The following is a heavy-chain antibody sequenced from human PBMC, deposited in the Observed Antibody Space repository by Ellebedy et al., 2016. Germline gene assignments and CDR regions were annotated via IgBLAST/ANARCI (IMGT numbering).Heavy chain of an antibody. Sequence: GSLRLSXTVSGGSISSYYWSWIRQPPGKGLEWIGYIYYSGSTNYNPSLKSRVTISVDTSKNQFSLKLSSVTAADTAVYYCARVDATAFDYWGQGTLVTVSS. CDR3: ARVDATAFDY. J-gene: IGHJ4*02. CDR2: IYYSGST. V-gene: IGHV4-59*01. CDR1: GGSISSYY. D-gene: IGHD2-15*01.